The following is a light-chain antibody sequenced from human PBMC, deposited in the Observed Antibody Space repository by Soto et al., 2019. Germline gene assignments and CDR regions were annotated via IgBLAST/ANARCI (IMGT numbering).Light chain of an antibody. J-gene: IGKJ1*01. CDR2: GAS. V-gene: IGKV3-20*01. CDR1: QSVRSSY. CDR3: QQYGSSPL. Sequence: EIVLTQSPGTLSLSPGERATLSCRASQSVRSSYLAWYQQKPGQAPRLLIYGASSRATGIPDRFSGSGSGTDFTLTISRLEPEDFAVYYCQQYGSSPLFGQGTKVDIK.